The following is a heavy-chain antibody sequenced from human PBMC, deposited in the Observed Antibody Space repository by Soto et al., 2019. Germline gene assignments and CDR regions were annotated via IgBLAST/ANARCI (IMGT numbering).Heavy chain of an antibody. CDR2: ISGSGGST. Sequence: GGSLRLSCAASGFTFSSYAMSWVRQAPGKGLEWVSAISGSGGSTYYADSVKGRFTISRDNSKNTLYLQMNSLRAEDTAVYYCASRIDGYGDPMGAFDIWGQGTMVTVSS. V-gene: IGHV3-23*01. CDR3: ASRIDGYGDPMGAFDI. CDR1: GFTFSSYA. J-gene: IGHJ3*02. D-gene: IGHD4-17*01.